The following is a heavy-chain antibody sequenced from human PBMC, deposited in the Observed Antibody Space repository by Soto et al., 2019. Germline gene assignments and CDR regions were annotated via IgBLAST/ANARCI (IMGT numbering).Heavy chain of an antibody. V-gene: IGHV4-59*02. Sequence: SETLSLTCTVSGGSVSSYYWSWIRQPPGKGLEWIGYIYYSGSTNYNPSLKSRVTISVDTSKNQFSLKLSSVTAADTAVYYCARVREIVVVTAIQNWFDPWSQGTLVTVSS. CDR1: GGSVSSYY. D-gene: IGHD2-21*02. CDR3: ARVREIVVVTAIQNWFDP. CDR2: IYYSGST. J-gene: IGHJ5*02.